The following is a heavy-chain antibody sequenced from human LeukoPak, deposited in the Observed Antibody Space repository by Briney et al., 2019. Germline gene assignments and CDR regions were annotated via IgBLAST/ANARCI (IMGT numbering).Heavy chain of an antibody. CDR3: ARGDYSDSTGYFAY. Sequence: PSETLSLTCTVSGGSIGSSSQYWGWIRQTPGKGLEWIGSVYFSGSTYYNPSLKSRVTISLDTSKNQFSLNLGSVTAADTAVYYYARGDYSDSTGYFAYWGQGTLVTVSS. CDR1: GGSIGSSSQY. D-gene: IGHD3-22*01. J-gene: IGHJ4*02. V-gene: IGHV4-39*01. CDR2: VYFSGST.